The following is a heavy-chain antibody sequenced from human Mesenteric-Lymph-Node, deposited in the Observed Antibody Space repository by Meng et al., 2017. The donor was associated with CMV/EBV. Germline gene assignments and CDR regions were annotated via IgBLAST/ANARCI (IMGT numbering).Heavy chain of an antibody. CDR3: ARHQRWLKSEGGFNY. V-gene: IGHV4-34*01. D-gene: IGHD4-23*01. CDR2: INHSGST. CDR1: GGSFSGYY. Sequence: GQLKQWCEGLLQPSETLSLPWAVYGGSFSGYYWSWIRQPTGKGLEWIGEINHSGSTNYNPSLKSRVTISVDTSKNQFSLKLSSVTAADTAVYYCARHQRWLKSEGGFNYWGQGTLVTVSS. J-gene: IGHJ4*02.